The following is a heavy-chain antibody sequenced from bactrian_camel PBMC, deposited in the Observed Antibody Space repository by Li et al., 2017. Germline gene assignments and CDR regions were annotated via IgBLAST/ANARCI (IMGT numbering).Heavy chain of an antibody. V-gene: IGHV3S53*01. Sequence: HVQLVESGGGSVQAGGSLRLSCVASGYSTRRNCLGWFRQAPGKERASVAAIDSDGSLSYADSVMGRFTISKDNAKNTLYLQLNSLTPEDTAMYYCAADYRWDCYSAGHAFDFSIWGQGTQVTVS. J-gene: IGHJ4*01. D-gene: IGHD3*01. CDR1: GYSTRRNC. CDR3: AADYRWDCYSAGHAFDFSI. CDR2: IDSDGSL.